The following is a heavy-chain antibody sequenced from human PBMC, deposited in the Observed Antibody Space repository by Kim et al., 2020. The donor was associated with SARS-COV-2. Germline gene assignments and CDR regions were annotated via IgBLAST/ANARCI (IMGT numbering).Heavy chain of an antibody. CDR2: IYYSGST. J-gene: IGHJ6*03. Sequence: SETLSLTCTVSGGSIRSSSYYWGWIRQPPGKGLEGIGSIYYSGSTYYNPPLKTRVTISEDTTKNPFPLKLSSVTAADTAVYYGTQVGGRGYYYYYMDVWGKGTTVTVSS. CDR3: TQVGGRGYYYYYMDV. CDR1: GGSIRSSSYY. D-gene: IGHD1-26*01. V-gene: IGHV4-39*01.